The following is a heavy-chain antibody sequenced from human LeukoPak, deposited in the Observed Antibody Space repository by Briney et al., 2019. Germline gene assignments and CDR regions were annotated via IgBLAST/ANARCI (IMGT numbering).Heavy chain of an antibody. Sequence: SETLSLTCTVSGYSISSGYYWGWIRQPPGKGLEWIGSIYHSGSTYYNPSLKSRVTISVDTSKNQFSLKLSSVTAADTAVYYCARAPVDFWSGYYVVGYYYMDVWGKGTTVTVS. CDR3: ARAPVDFWSGYYVVGYYYMDV. V-gene: IGHV4-38-2*02. J-gene: IGHJ6*03. CDR2: IYHSGST. D-gene: IGHD3-3*01. CDR1: GYSISSGYY.